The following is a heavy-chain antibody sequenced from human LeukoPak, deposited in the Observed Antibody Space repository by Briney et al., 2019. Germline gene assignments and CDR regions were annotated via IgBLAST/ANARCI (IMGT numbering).Heavy chain of an antibody. CDR2: ISDDGSNK. V-gene: IGHV3-30*03. D-gene: IGHD2-21*02. J-gene: IGHJ4*02. CDR1: GFTFSSYG. CDR3: VSGGDSGY. Sequence: GGSLRLSCAASGFTFSSYGMHWVRQAPGKGLEWVAVISDDGSNKYYGDSVKGRFTISRDNAKNSLFLQMNSLRADDTGVYFCVSGGDSGYWGQGTLVTVSS.